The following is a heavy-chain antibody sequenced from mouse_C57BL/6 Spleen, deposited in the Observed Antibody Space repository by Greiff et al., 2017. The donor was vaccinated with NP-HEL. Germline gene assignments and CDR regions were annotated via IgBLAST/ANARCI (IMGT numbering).Heavy chain of an antibody. D-gene: IGHD2-2*01. Sequence: EVMLVESGGGLVKPGGSLKLSCAASGFTFSDYGMHWVRQAPETGLEWVAYISSGSSTIYYADTVKGRFTISRDNAKNTLFLQMTGLRSEDTAMYYCARPMVTTDGFDYWGQGTTLTVSS. CDR1: GFTFSDYG. CDR2: ISSGSSTI. J-gene: IGHJ2*01. CDR3: ARPMVTTDGFDY. V-gene: IGHV5-17*01.